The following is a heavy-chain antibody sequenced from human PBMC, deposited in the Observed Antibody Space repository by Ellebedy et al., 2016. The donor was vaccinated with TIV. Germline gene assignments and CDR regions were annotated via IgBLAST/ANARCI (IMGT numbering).Heavy chain of an antibody. J-gene: IGHJ3*02. CDR1: GDSISSGDYY. Sequence: SETLSLTXTVSGDSISSGDYYWSWIRQPPGKGLEWIGYIYYSGSTYYNPSLKSRVSISVDTSKNQFSLKLSSVTAADTAVYYCARCGYSYGYGGAFNIWGQGTMVTVSS. CDR3: ARCGYSYGYGGAFNI. D-gene: IGHD5-18*01. CDR2: IYYSGST. V-gene: IGHV4-30-4*01.